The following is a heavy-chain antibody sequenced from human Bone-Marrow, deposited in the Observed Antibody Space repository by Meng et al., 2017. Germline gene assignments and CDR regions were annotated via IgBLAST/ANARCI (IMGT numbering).Heavy chain of an antibody. D-gene: IGHD6-13*01. V-gene: IGHV4-4*02. CDR1: GDSISRSNW. J-gene: IGHJ4*02. CDR3: ARKAVAGNFDY. CDR2: IYHSGNT. Sequence: QVELQESGPGLVKPSGTLSLTCAVSGDSISRSNWWSWVRQPPGKGLEWIGEIYHSGNTNYNASLKSRVTLSIVKSKNQFSLKLSSVTAADTAVYYCARKAVAGNFDYWGQGTLVTVSS.